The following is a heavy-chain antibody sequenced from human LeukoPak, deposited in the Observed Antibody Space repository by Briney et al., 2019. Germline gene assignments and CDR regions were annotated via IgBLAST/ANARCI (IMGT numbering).Heavy chain of an antibody. CDR2: IRYDGSNK. CDR3: AKDRGAYSSGIPFDY. J-gene: IGHJ4*02. CDR1: RFTFSSYG. Sequence: GGSLRLSCAASRFTFSSYGMHWVRQAPGKGLEWVAFIRYDGSNKYYADSVKGRFTISRDNSKNTLYLQMNSLRAEDTAVYYCAKDRGAYSSGIPFDYWGQGTLVTVSS. V-gene: IGHV3-30*02. D-gene: IGHD6-19*01.